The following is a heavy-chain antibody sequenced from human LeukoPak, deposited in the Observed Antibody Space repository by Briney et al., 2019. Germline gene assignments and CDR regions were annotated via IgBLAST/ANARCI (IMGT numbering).Heavy chain of an antibody. CDR2: INPNSGGT. CDR1: GYTFTGYY. V-gene: IGHV1-2*02. CDR3: ARDRGPPLRYFDHDDAFDI. J-gene: IGHJ3*02. D-gene: IGHD3-9*01. Sequence: ASVNVSCKASGYTFTGYYMHWVRQAPGQGLEWMGWINPNSGGTNYAQKFQGRVTMTRDTSISTAYMELRSLRSDDTAVYYCARDRGPPLRYFDHDDAFDIWGQGTMVTVSS.